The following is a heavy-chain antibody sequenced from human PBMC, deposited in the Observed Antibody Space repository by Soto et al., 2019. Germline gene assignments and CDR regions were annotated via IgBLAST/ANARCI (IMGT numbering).Heavy chain of an antibody. CDR1: GFNFSNYA. Sequence: EVQLLESGGDFKQPGGSLRLSCEGSGFNFSNYALNWVRQAPGKRLEWVSVISGNSGTTYYAASVKGRFTISRDNSKKTLYLQMSSLRADDTAVYYCAKGRASTVFGVITPFDSWGQGTLVTVSS. CDR3: AKGRASTVFGVITPFDS. J-gene: IGHJ4*02. D-gene: IGHD3-3*01. CDR2: ISGNSGTT. V-gene: IGHV3-23*01.